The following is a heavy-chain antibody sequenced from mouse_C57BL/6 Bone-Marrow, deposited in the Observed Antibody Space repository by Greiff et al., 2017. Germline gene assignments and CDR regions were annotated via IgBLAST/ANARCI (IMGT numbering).Heavy chain of an antibody. J-gene: IGHJ3*01. CDR1: GYTFTDYE. V-gene: IGHV1-15*01. Sequence: VQLQQSGAELVRPGASVTLSCKASGYTFTDYEMHWVKQTPVHGLEWIGAIDPETGGTAYNQKFKGKAILTAEKSSSTAYMELRSLTSEDSAVYYCTRLLRSSWFAYWGQGTLVTVSA. CDR2: IDPETGGT. CDR3: TRLLRSSWFAY. D-gene: IGHD1-1*01.